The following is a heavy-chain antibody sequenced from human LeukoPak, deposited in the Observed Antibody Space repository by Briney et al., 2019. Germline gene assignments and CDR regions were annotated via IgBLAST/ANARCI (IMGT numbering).Heavy chain of an antibody. J-gene: IGHJ4*02. CDR2: IFHSGST. V-gene: IGHV4-30-2*01. Sequence: PSQTLSLTCTVSGDSIISGGYYWSWIRQPPGMGLEWIGYIFHSGSTYYNPSLKSRVTISVDTSKNQFSLKVSSVTAADTAVYYCARRKTSNYDDYGDYRYFDYWGQGTLVTVSS. D-gene: IGHD4-17*01. CDR3: ARRKTSNYDDYGDYRYFDY. CDR1: GDSIISGGYY.